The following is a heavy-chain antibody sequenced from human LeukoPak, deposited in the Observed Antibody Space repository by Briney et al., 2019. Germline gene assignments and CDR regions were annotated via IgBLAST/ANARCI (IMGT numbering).Heavy chain of an antibody. D-gene: IGHD1-26*01. J-gene: IGHJ5*02. V-gene: IGHV3-11*04. CDR1: GFTFSDSY. Sequence: PGGSLRLSCAASGFTFSDSYMSWIRQAPGKGLEWLSYISSNGTTIYYADSVKGRFTISRDNAKKSLYLQMNSLRAEDTAVYYCAKRVVGATAESWGQGTLVTVSS. CDR2: ISSNGTTI. CDR3: AKRVVGATAES.